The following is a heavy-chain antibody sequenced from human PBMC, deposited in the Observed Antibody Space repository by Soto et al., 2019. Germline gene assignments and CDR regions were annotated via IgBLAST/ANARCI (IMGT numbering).Heavy chain of an antibody. CDR3: AKAGLHYFDY. J-gene: IGHJ4*02. Sequence: QVQLVESGGGVVQPGRSLRLSCAASGFNFSRYGMNWVRQAPGKGLEWVAVISYDGSNKYYADSVKGRITISRDSSKNTLFLQVNSLRPEDTAVYYCAKAGLHYFDYWGQGTLVTVSS. V-gene: IGHV3-30*18. D-gene: IGHD3-9*01. CDR1: GFNFSRYG. CDR2: ISYDGSNK.